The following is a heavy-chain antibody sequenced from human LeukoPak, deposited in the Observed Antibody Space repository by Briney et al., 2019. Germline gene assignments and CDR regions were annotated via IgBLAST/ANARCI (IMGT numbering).Heavy chain of an antibody. Sequence: GGSLRLSCAASGFTFSSYGMHWVRQAPGKGLEWVAVISYDGSNKYYADSVKGRFTISRDNSKNTLYLKMNSLRAEDTALYYCAKFDEYSVGVDYWGQGTLVTVSS. CDR1: GFTFSSYG. J-gene: IGHJ4*02. D-gene: IGHD2-15*01. CDR3: AKFDEYSVGVDY. CDR2: ISYDGSNK. V-gene: IGHV3-30*18.